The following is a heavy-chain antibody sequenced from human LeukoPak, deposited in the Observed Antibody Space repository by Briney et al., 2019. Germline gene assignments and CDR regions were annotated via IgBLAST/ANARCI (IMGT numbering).Heavy chain of an antibody. CDR1: GFTFTSFW. D-gene: IGHD6-19*01. CDR3: ARDTSGGWYGLIDY. V-gene: IGHV3-7*01. J-gene: IGHJ4*02. CDR2: IKQDGSEK. Sequence: PGRSLRLPCEASGFTFTSFWMSWVRQAPGKGLEWVANIKQDGSEKYYVDPVKGRFTISRDNAKNSLYLQMNSLRAEDTAVYYCARDTSGGWYGLIDYWGQGTPVTVSS.